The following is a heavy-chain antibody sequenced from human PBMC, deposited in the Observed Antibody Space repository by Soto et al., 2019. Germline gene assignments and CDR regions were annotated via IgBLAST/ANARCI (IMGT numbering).Heavy chain of an antibody. CDR3: ARMSVDTAMVDYYYYGMDV. CDR1: GFSLSTSGMC. CDR2: IDWDDDK. J-gene: IGHJ6*02. D-gene: IGHD5-18*01. Sequence: SGPTLVNPTQTLTLTCTFSGFSLSTSGMCVSWIRQPPGKALEWLALIDWDDDKYYSTSLKTRLTISKDTSKNQVVLTMTNMEPVDTATYYCARMSVDTAMVDYYYYGMDVWGQGTTVTVSS. V-gene: IGHV2-70*01.